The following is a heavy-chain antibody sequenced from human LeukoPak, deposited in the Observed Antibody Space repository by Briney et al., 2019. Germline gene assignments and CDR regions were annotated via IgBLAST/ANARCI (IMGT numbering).Heavy chain of an antibody. V-gene: IGHV3-53*04. J-gene: IGHJ4*02. CDR2: IYSGGST. D-gene: IGHD6-19*01. CDR1: GFTVSSNY. CDR3: ARDQWPLPYDY. Sequence: GGSLRLSCAASGFTVSSNYMSWVRQAPGKGLEWVSVIYSGGSTYYADSVKGRFTISRHISQNTLYLQMNSLRAEDTAVYYCARDQWPLPYDYWGQGTLVTVSS.